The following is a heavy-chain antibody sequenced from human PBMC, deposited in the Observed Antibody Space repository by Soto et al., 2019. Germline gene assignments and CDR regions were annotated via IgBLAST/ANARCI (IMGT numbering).Heavy chain of an antibody. CDR3: ARMSVTMRNWFDP. CDR1: GGSVNSGNYY. V-gene: IGHV4-61*01. D-gene: IGHD3-22*01. CDR2: IYYTGST. J-gene: IGHJ5*02. Sequence: SETLSLTCTVSGGSVNSGNYYWSWIRQPPGKGLDWIGDIYYTGSTNYNSSLKSRVTMSADTSRNQFSLKLNSVTPEDTAVYYCARMSVTMRNWFDPWGRGTLVTVSS.